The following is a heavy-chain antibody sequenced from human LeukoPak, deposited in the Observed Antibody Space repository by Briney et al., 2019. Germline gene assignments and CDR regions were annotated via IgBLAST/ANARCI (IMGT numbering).Heavy chain of an antibody. CDR1: GGTFSSYA. CDR2: VITIFGPA. J-gene: IGHJ4*02. Sequence: SVKVSCKASGGTFSSYAISWVRQAPGQGLEWVGGVITIFGPANYAQKFQDTLTITTDHSTSTAYPQLSRLRSEDPAVYYCARWGGWGQGTLVTVSS. CDR3: ARWGG. D-gene: IGHD3-16*01. V-gene: IGHV1-69*05.